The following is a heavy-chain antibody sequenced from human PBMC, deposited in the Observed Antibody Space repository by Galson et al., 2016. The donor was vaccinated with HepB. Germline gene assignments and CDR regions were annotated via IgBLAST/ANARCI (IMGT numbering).Heavy chain of an antibody. CDR3: ARVIGGPGDV. V-gene: IGHV3-11*06. CDR1: GFNVNNNY. Sequence: SLRLSCAASGFNVNNNYMSWVRQAPGKGLEWVSYISSTSSYTIYADSVKGRFTISRDNVKNSLYLQMNSLRAEDTAVYYCARVIGGPGDVWGKGTTVTVSS. D-gene: IGHD6-25*01. J-gene: IGHJ6*04. CDR2: ISSTSSYT.